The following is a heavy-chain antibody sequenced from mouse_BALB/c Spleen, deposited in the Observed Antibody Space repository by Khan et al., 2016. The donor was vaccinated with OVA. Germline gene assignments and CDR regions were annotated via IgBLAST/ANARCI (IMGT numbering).Heavy chain of an antibody. D-gene: IGHD1-1*02. CDR1: GFTFSTYG. Sequence: EVQLVESGGDLVKPGGSLKLSCAASGFTFSTYGMSWVRQTPDKRLEWVATISMGGSSTSSVDSVKGRFTISRDNAKSTLYLQMSSLKSEDTAMYYCTRLAYYYNSEGFAYWGQGTLVTVSA. J-gene: IGHJ3*01. CDR2: ISMGGSST. V-gene: IGHV5-6*01. CDR3: TRLAYYYNSEGFAY.